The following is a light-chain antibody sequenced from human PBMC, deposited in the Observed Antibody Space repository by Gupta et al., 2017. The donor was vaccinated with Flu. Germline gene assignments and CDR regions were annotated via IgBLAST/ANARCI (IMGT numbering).Light chain of an antibody. CDR3: QSYDLSLSSWV. CDR2: GNS. V-gene: IGLV1-40*01. Sequence: QSVLTPPPPVSAAPGQRVTISCTGTSSNIGAPYDVHWYQQLPGTAPKLLIHGNSFRPSGVPDRFSGSKSDTSASLAITGLQAEDEAEYYCQSYDLSLSSWVFGGGTKLTVL. CDR1: SSNIGAPYD. J-gene: IGLJ3*02.